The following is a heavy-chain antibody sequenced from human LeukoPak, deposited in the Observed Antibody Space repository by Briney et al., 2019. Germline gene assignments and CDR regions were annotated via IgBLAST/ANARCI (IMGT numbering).Heavy chain of an antibody. D-gene: IGHD3-10*01. CDR3: TYGSGSYSHAEYFQH. J-gene: IGHJ1*01. CDR1: GGSISGYY. V-gene: IGHV4-34*01. Sequence: SETLSLTCTVSGGSISGYYWSWIRKPPGKGLEWIGEINHSGSTNYNPSLKSRVTISVDTSKNQFSLKLSSVTAADTAVYYCTYGSGSYSHAEYFQHWGQGTLVTVSS. CDR2: INHSGST.